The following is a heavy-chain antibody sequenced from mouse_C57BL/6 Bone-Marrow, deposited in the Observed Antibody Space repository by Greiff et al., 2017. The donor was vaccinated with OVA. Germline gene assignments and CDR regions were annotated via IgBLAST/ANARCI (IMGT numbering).Heavy chain of an antibody. J-gene: IGHJ1*03. V-gene: IGHV7-1*01. Sequence: EVKLMESGGGLVQSGRSLRLSCATSGFTFSDFYMEWVRPAPGKGLEWIAASRNKANDYTTEYSASVKGRFIVSRDTSQSILYLQMNALRAEDTAIYYCARDDYYWYFDVWGKGTTVTVSS. CDR1: GFTFSDFY. CDR2: SRNKANDYTT. CDR3: ARDDYYWYFDV.